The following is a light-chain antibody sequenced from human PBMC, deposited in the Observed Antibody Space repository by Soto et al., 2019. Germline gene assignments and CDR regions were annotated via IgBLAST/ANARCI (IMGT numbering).Light chain of an antibody. CDR3: HQRSDWPWT. V-gene: IGKV3-11*01. CDR1: QSVSSN. CDR2: DAS. J-gene: IGKJ1*01. Sequence: EIVMTQSPATLSVSPGERATLSCRASQSVSSNLAWYQHKPGQAPRLLIYDASNRATGIPARFSGSGSGTDFTLTISSLEPEDFAVYYCHQRSDWPWTFGQGTKVEIK.